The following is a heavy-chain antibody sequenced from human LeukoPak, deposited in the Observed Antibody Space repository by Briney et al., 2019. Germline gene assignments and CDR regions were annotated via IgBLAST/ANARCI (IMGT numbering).Heavy chain of an antibody. D-gene: IGHD4-17*01. CDR2: IYCSGST. CDR1: GGSVSSGSYY. Sequence: SETLSLTCTVSGGSVSSGSYYWSWIRQPPGKGLEWIGYIYCSGSTNYNPSLKSRVTISVDTSKNQFSLKLSSVTAADTAVYYCARVTPVTNDAFDIWGQGTMVTVSS. J-gene: IGHJ3*02. CDR3: ARVTPVTNDAFDI. V-gene: IGHV4-61*01.